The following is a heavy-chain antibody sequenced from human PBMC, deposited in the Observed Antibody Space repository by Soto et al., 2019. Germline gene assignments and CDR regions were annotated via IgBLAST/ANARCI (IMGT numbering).Heavy chain of an antibody. CDR3: VRSGSYPFDY. V-gene: IGHV3-11*06. J-gene: IGHJ4*02. CDR1: GFTFSDYY. D-gene: IGHD3-10*01. Sequence: QVQLVESGGGLVKPGGSLRLSCAASGFTFSDYYMSWIRQAPGKGLEWVSRIYSDGTSTNYADSVKGRFTISRDNAKNTLYLQMDSLRAEDTAVYYCVRSGSYPFDYWGQGTLVTVSS. CDR2: IYSDGTST.